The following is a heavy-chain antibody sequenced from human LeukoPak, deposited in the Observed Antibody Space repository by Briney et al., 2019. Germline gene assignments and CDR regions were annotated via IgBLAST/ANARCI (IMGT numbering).Heavy chain of an antibody. J-gene: IGHJ4*02. CDR2: ISSSSSYI. CDR1: GFTFSSYS. Sequence: GGSLRLSCAASGFTFSSYSMNWVRQAPGKGLEWVSSISSSSSYIYYADSVKGRFTISRDNAKNSLYLQMNSLRAEDTAVYYCARDSRGGWGSYQDYWGQGTLVTVSS. V-gene: IGHV3-21*01. CDR3: ARDSRGGWGSYQDY. D-gene: IGHD3-16*02.